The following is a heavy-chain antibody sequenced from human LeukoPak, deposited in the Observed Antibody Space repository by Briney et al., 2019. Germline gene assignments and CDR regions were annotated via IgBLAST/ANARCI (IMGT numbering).Heavy chain of an antibody. CDR1: GFTFISYW. CDR3: AADSSGYYCFDY. J-gene: IGHJ4*02. Sequence: GGSLRLSCAASGFTFISYWLTWVRQAPGKGLEWVANIKQDGSEKYYVGSVKGRFTISRDNAKTSLYLQMNSLRAEDTAVYYCAADSSGYYCFDYWGQGTLVTVSS. CDR2: IKQDGSEK. D-gene: IGHD3-22*01. V-gene: IGHV3-7*01.